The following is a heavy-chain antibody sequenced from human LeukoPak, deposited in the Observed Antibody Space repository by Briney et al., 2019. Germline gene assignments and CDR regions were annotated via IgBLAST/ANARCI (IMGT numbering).Heavy chain of an antibody. CDR2: INWNGDNT. Sequence: GGSLRLSCAASGFTFDDYGMSWVRQAPGKVLEWVSGINWNGDNTNYADSLKGRFTISRDNAKNSLYLQMNSLRAEDTALYDCARGSTHYDVLTGYHYYFDYWGQGTLVTVSS. D-gene: IGHD3-9*01. V-gene: IGHV3-20*01. J-gene: IGHJ4*02. CDR1: GFTFDDYG. CDR3: ARGSTHYDVLTGYHYYFDY.